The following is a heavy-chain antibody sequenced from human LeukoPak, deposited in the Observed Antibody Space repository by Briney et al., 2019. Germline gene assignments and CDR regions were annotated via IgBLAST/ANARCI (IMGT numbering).Heavy chain of an antibody. V-gene: IGHV3-49*04. CDR2: IKTKVYGGTT. CDR3: TRDHRDDWNPGYYFDY. J-gene: IGHJ4*02. Sequence: GGSLRLSCTASGFTFGDFAMNWVRQAPGKGLEWVGFIKTKVYGGTTEYAASVKGRFTISRDDSKAIAYLQMNSLKTEDTAVYFCTRDHRDDWNPGYYFDYWGQGTLVTVSS. CDR1: GFTFGDFA. D-gene: IGHD1-1*01.